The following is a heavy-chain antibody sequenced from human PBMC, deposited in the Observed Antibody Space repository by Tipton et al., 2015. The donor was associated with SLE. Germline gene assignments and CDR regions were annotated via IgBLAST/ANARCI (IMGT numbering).Heavy chain of an antibody. Sequence: SLRISCAASGFTFDDHGMSWVRQAPGKGLEWVSGINWNGGSTGSADSVLGRFTISRDNAKNSLYLQMNSLRAEDTALYYCARGDSDYFDSSGFDYWGQGTLVTVSS. CDR1: GFTFDDHG. V-gene: IGHV3-20*04. J-gene: IGHJ4*02. CDR3: ARGDSDYFDSSGFDY. D-gene: IGHD3-22*01. CDR2: INWNGGST.